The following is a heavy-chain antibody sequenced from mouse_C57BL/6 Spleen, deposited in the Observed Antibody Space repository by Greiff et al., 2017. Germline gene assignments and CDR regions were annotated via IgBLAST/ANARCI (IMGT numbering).Heavy chain of an antibody. CDR3: ARSHYYGSSWYYFDY. J-gene: IGHJ2*01. CDR2: ISDGGSYT. D-gene: IGHD1-1*01. V-gene: IGHV5-4*01. CDR1: GFTFSSYA. Sequence: EVQRVESGGGLVKPGGSLKLSCAASGFTFSSYAMSWVRQTPEKRLEWVATISDGGSYTYYPDNVKGRFTISRDNAKNNLYLQMSHLKSEDTAMYYCARSHYYGSSWYYFDYWGQGTTLTVSS.